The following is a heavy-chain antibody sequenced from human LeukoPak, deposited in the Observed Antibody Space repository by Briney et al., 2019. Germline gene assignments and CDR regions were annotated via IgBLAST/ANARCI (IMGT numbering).Heavy chain of an antibody. Sequence: AETLSLTCTVSGGSISSSSYYWGWLRQPPGKGLEWIGSIYYSGTTYYNPSLKSRVTISVDTSKNQFSLKLSSVTAADTAVYYCARHYYGSGSYHNFDYWGQGTLVTVSS. CDR3: ARHYYGSGSYHNFDY. CDR2: IYYSGTT. V-gene: IGHV4-39*01. J-gene: IGHJ4*02. D-gene: IGHD3-10*01. CDR1: GGSISSSSYY.